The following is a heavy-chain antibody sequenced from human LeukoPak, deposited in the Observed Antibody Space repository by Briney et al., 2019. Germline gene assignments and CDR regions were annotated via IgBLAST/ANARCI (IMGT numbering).Heavy chain of an antibody. D-gene: IGHD3-9*01. CDR2: IRAYNGNT. Sequence: ASVKVSCKASGYTFTSYGISWVRQAPGQGLEWMGWIRAYNGNTNYAQKLQGRVTMTTDTSTNTAYMELRSLRSDDTAVYYCARDWTVDFDWLLYSFGYWGQGTLVTVSS. V-gene: IGHV1-18*01. J-gene: IGHJ4*02. CDR1: GYTFTSYG. CDR3: ARDWTVDFDWLLYSFGY.